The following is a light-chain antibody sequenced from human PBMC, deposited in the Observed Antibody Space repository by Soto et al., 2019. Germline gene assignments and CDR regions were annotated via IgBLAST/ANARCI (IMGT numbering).Light chain of an antibody. CDR3: QQSSSIPLP. J-gene: IGKJ4*01. V-gene: IGKV1-39*01. CDR1: QTIIHY. Sequence: DIQMTESPSSLSASLGDRVTITCLASQTIIHYLNWYHQKPGKAPKLLIYATSSLQSGVPSRFSGSGSGTDFTLTISSLQPEDFATYYCQQSSSIPLPFGGGTKVDIK. CDR2: ATS.